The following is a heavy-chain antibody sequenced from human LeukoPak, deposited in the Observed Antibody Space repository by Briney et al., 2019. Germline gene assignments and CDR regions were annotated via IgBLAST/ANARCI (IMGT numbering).Heavy chain of an antibody. J-gene: IGHJ3*02. D-gene: IGHD4-11*01. CDR3: ARDGGTTSNPSHDTFAI. V-gene: IGHV4-30-2*01. CDR1: GGSISSGANY. CDR2: ISHSESA. Sequence: SETLSLTCTVSGGSISSGANYWSWIRQPPGRGLEWIGYISHSESAYYSPSLESRITISVDRSKNQFSPKLESVTAADTAIYYCARDGGTTSNPSHDTFAIWGQGTMVAVSS.